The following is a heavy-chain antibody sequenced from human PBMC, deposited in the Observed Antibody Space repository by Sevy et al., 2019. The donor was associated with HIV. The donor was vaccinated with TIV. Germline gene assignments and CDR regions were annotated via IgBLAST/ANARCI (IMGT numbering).Heavy chain of an antibody. J-gene: IGHJ4*01. CDR3: VAANSWEDY. CDR1: GFTFSNYW. V-gene: IGHV3-74*01. Sequence: GESLRLSCAASGFTFSNYWMHWVRQAPGKGLVWVSRVNSDGTSTTYADSVRGRFTISRDNTKDTLSLQMTSLRVEDTAVYYCVAANSWEDYWGHGTLVTVSS. CDR2: VNSDGTST. D-gene: IGHD6-13*01.